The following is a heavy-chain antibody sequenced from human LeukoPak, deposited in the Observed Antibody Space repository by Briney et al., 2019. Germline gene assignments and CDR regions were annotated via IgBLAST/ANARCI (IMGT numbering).Heavy chain of an antibody. D-gene: IGHD6-13*01. CDR2: INSDGSST. J-gene: IGHJ2*01. CDR3: AREEAAASKWYFDL. V-gene: IGHV3-74*01. Sequence: GGSLRLSCAASGFTFDDYAMHWVRQAPGKGLVWVSRINSDGSSTSYADSVKGRFTISRDNAKNTLYLQMNSLRAEDTAVYYCAREEAAASKWYFDLWGRGTLVTVSS. CDR1: GFTFDDYA.